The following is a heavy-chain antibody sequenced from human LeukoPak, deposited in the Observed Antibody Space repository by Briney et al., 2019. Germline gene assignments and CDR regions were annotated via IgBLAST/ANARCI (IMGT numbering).Heavy chain of an antibody. J-gene: IGHJ4*02. CDR3: ASLQGTYYFDY. CDR1: GGSISSGDYY. V-gene: IGHV4-30-4*01. Sequence: SETLSLTCTVSGGSISSGDYYWSWIRQPPGKGLEWIGYIYYSGSTYYNPSLKSRVTISVDTSKNQFSLKLSSVTAADTAVYYCASLQGTYYFDYWGQGTLVTVSS. D-gene: IGHD1-1*01. CDR2: IYYSGST.